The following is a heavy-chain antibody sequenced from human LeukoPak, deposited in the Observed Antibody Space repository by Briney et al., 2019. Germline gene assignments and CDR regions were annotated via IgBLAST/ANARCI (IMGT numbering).Heavy chain of an antibody. CDR2: IYYSGST. D-gene: IGHD3-22*01. J-gene: IGHJ4*02. Sequence: ASETLSLTCTVSGGSISSSSYYWGWIRQPPGKGLEWIGSIYYSGSTYYNPSLKSRVTISVDTSKNQFSLKLSSVTAADTAVYYCARVAYYDSSGPIDYWGQGTLVTVSS. CDR1: GGSISSSSYY. V-gene: IGHV4-39*01. CDR3: ARVAYYDSSGPIDY.